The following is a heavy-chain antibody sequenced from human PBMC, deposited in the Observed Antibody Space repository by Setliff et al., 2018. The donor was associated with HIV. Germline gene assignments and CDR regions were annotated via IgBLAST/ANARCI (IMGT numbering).Heavy chain of an antibody. CDR1: GYTFTRYE. CDR3: ARGVPVLRYFDWLSRLGY. D-gene: IGHD3-9*01. V-gene: IGHV1-8*01. CDR2: MNPNSGNT. J-gene: IGHJ4*02. Sequence: WASVKVSCKASGYTFTRYEINWVRQATGQGLEWMGRMNPNSGNTGYAQKFQGRVTMTRNTSISTAYMELSSLRSEDTAVYYCARGVPVLRYFDWLSRLGYWGQGTLVTVSS.